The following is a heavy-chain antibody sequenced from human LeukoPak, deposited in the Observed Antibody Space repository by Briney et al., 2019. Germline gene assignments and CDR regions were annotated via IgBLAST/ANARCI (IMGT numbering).Heavy chain of an antibody. CDR3: ATSTTTVVTPWYNYYYYMDV. Sequence: GASVKVSCKASGGTFSSYAISWVRQAPGQGLEWMGGIIPIFGTANYAQKFQGRATITTDESTSTAYMELSSLRSEDTAVYYCATSTTTVVTPWYNYYYYMDVWGKGTTVTVSS. J-gene: IGHJ6*03. CDR2: IIPIFGTA. V-gene: IGHV1-69*05. CDR1: GGTFSSYA. D-gene: IGHD4-23*01.